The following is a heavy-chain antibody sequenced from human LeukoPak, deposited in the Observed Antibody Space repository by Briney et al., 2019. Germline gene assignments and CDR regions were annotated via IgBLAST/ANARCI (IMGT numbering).Heavy chain of an antibody. CDR3: ARAIVGERKPSNWFDP. CDR1: GGSISSYY. V-gene: IGHV4-59*01. J-gene: IGHJ5*02. CDR2: IYYSGST. D-gene: IGHD1-26*01. Sequence: SETLSLTCTVSGGSISSYYWSWIRQPPGKGLEWIGYIYYSGSTNYNPSLKSRVTISVDTSKNQFSLKLSSVTAADTAVYYCARAIVGERKPSNWFDPWGQGTLVTVSS.